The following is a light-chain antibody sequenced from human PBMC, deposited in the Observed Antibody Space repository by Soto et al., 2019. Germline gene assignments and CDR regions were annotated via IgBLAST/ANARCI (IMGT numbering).Light chain of an antibody. CDR1: QSVSSW. CDR2: DAS. V-gene: IGKV1-5*01. CDR3: QQYNSYPRT. Sequence: DIQMTQSPSTLSASVGDRVTITCRASQSVSSWLAWYQQKPGKAPKFLIYDASSLESGVPSRFSGSGSGTEFTLTISSLQPDDFATYYCQQYNSYPRTFCQGTKVEIK. J-gene: IGKJ1*01.